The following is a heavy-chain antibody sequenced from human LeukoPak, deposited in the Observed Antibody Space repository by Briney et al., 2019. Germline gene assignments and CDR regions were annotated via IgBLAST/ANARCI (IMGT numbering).Heavy chain of an antibody. CDR1: GGSISSTTDY. V-gene: IGHV4-39*01. J-gene: IGHJ4*02. D-gene: IGHD5-12*01. Sequence: PSETLSLTCTVSGGSISSTTDYWGWLRQPPGKGLEWIGSIYYSGSTFYNPSLKGRGTMSVDTSNNQFSLKLYSVTAADTAVYYCAYISGSDHRGHWGQGTLVTVSS. CDR3: AYISGSDHRGH. CDR2: IYYSGST.